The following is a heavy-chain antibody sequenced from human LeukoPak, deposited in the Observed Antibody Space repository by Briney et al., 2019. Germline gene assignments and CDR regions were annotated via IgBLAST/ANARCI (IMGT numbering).Heavy chain of an antibody. D-gene: IGHD6-19*01. CDR2: INPNSGGT. J-gene: IGHJ4*02. CDR1: GYTFTDYY. Sequence: ASVKVSCKASGYTFTDYYIHWVRQAPGQGLEWMGWINPNSGGTNYAQKFQGRVTMTRDTSISTAYMELSSLRSDDTAMFYCARAHQQWLPNYWGQGTLVTVSP. V-gene: IGHV1-2*02. CDR3: ARAHQQWLPNY.